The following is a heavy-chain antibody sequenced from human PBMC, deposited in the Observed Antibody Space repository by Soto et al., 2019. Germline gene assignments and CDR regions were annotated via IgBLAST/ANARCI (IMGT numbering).Heavy chain of an antibody. CDR2: IYYSGST. J-gene: IGHJ6*02. D-gene: IGHD3-22*01. Sequence: QVQLQESGPGLVKPSQTLSLTCTVSGGSISSGDYYWSWIRQPPGKGLEWIGYIYYSGSTYYNPSLKSRVTISVDTSKNQFSLKLSSVTAADTAVYYCARWYYYDSSGYYSYYYYGMDVWGQGTTVTVSS. V-gene: IGHV4-30-4*01. CDR3: ARWYYYDSSGYYSYYYYGMDV. CDR1: GGSISSGDYY.